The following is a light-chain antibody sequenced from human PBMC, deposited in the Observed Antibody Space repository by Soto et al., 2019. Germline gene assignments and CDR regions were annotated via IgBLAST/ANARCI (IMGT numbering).Light chain of an antibody. CDR3: QAWDSSSVL. CDR2: QDD. Sequence: SSELTQPPSVSVSPGQTASITCSGDKLGDKYACWYQQKPGQSPVLVIYQDDKRPSGIPGRFSGSNSGNTATLTIRGTQTMDEADYYCQAWDSSSVLFGGGTQLTVL. J-gene: IGLJ2*01. V-gene: IGLV3-1*01. CDR1: KLGDKY.